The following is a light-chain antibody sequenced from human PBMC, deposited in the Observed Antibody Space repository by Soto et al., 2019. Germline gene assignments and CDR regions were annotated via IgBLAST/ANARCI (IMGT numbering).Light chain of an antibody. CDR1: SSDVGGYNY. V-gene: IGLV2-14*01. CDR3: SSYTTSGTWV. CDR2: DVN. Sequence: QSALTQPASVSGSPGQSIAISCTGTSSDVGGYNYVSWYQHHPGKAPKLMIFDVNNRPSGVSDRFSGSKSGNTASLTISGLQAEDEADYYCSSYTTSGTWVFGGGTKVTVL. J-gene: IGLJ2*01.